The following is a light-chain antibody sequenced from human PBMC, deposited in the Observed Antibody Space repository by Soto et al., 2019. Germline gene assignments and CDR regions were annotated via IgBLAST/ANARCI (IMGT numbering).Light chain of an antibody. V-gene: IGKV3-15*01. CDR1: QNVGNN. CDR3: QQFNHRPPWT. Sequence: ERATRCERASQNVGNNLVWYQQKPGQAPRLLIYGASTRAAGIPDRLSGSVSVPEFTPSISALQSDDFAVYYCQQFNHRPPWTFGQGTKV. CDR2: GAS. J-gene: IGKJ1*01.